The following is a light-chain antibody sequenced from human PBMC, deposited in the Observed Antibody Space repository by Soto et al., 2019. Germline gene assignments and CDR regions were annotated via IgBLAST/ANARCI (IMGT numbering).Light chain of an antibody. CDR1: QSVSSK. Sequence: EIMMTQSPATLSVSPGERATLSCRASQSVSSKLAWYQQKPGQAPRLLIYGASTRATGIPARFSGSGSGTAFTLTISSLQSEDFAVYYCQQYNNWPPMYTFGQGTKLEIK. J-gene: IGKJ2*01. CDR3: QQYNNWPPMYT. CDR2: GAS. V-gene: IGKV3-15*01.